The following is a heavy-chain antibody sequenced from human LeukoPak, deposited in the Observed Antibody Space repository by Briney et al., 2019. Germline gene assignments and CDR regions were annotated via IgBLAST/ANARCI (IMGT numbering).Heavy chain of an antibody. CDR1: GFTFSSHG. D-gene: IGHD3-22*01. CDR2: ISGSGGST. Sequence: GGSLRLSCAASGFTFSSHGMSWVRQAPGKGLEWVSAISGSGGSTYYADSVKGRFTISRDNSKNTLYLQMNSLRAEDTAVYYCAKDLGRYDSSGYYGDAFDIWGQGTMVTVSS. V-gene: IGHV3-23*01. CDR3: AKDLGRYDSSGYYGDAFDI. J-gene: IGHJ3*02.